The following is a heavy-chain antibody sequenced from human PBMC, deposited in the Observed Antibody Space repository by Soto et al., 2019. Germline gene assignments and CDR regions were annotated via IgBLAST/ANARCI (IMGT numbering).Heavy chain of an antibody. CDR1: GFTFSSYT. CDR3: AKGDRNSGWIS. CDR2: INYSGGQT. J-gene: IGHJ4*02. D-gene: IGHD6-19*01. Sequence: EVQLLDSGGGLVQPGGSLRLSCAASGFTFSSYTMSWVRQAPGKGLAWVSAINYSGGQTYYAVSVKGRFTISRDNSKNTLFLQMNSLRAEDTAIYYCAKGDRNSGWISWGQGTLVTVSS. V-gene: IGHV3-23*01.